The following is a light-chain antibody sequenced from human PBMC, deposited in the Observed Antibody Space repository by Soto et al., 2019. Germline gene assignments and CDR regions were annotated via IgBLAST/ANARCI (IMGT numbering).Light chain of an antibody. CDR3: CSYVGSDSSFV. J-gene: IGLJ1*01. CDR2: DVS. V-gene: IGLV2-11*01. Sequence: QSVLTQPRSVSGSPGQSVTISCTGTSSDVGGYNFVSWYQQHPGKVPKLMIYDVSIRPSGVPDRFSGSKSGNTASLTISGLQDEDEADYYCCSYVGSDSSFVFGSGTKVTVL. CDR1: SSDVGGYNF.